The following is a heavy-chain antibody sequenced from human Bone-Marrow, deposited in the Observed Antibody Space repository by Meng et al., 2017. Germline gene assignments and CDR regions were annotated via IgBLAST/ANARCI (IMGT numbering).Heavy chain of an antibody. D-gene: IGHD2-21*01. V-gene: IGHV4-30-4*01. CDR3: AREGRSHQVGVSVY. J-gene: IGHJ4*02. Sequence: QVQLQESGPGLVKPSQTLSLTCTVSGGSISSGDYYWSWIRQPPGKGLEWFGYIFNSGSTYYTPSLKSRVTISVDTSKNQFSLKLRFVTAADTAVYYCAREGRSHQVGVSVYWGQGNLVTVSS. CDR2: IFNSGST. CDR1: GGSISSGDYY.